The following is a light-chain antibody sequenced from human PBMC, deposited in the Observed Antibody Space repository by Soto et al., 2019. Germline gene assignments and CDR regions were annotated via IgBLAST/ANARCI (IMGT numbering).Light chain of an antibody. CDR3: QQYNSYPIT. V-gene: IGKV1-16*02. CDR2: AAF. CDR1: QDISTY. Sequence: DIQMTQSPSSLSASVGDRVTITCRASQDISTYLAWFQQKPGKAPERLIYAAFSLQSGVSSKFSGSGSGTTFTLTISGLQPEDCATYYCQQYNSYPITFGQGTRLEIK. J-gene: IGKJ5*01.